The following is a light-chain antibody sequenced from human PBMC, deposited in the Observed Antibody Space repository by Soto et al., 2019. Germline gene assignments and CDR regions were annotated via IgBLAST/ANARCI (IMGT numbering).Light chain of an antibody. CDR3: ASYTSGGITLL. V-gene: IGLV2-18*02. Sequence: QSALTQPPSVSGSPGQSVTISCTGTSSDVGGYNRVSWYQQPPGTAPKLVIYEVSNRPSGVPDRFSGSKSGNTASLSIAGLQAEDEADYYCASYTSGGITLLFGGGTKVTVL. CDR2: EVS. J-gene: IGLJ2*01. CDR1: SSDVGGYNR.